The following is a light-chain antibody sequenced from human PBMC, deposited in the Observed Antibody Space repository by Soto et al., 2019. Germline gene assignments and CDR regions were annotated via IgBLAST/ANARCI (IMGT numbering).Light chain of an antibody. J-gene: IGLJ2*01. Sequence: QSVLTQPPSVSGAPGQRVTISCIGSSSNIGAGYDVHWYQQLPGTAPKLLIYDDNNRPSGVPDRFSGSKSGTSASLAITGLLAEDEADYYCQSYDSSLSAVVFGGGTKLTVL. CDR1: SSNIGAGYD. CDR2: DDN. CDR3: QSYDSSLSAVV. V-gene: IGLV1-40*01.